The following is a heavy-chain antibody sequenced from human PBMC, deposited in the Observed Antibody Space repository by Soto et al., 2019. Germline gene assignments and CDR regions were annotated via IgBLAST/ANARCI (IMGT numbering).Heavy chain of an antibody. CDR3: ARRGVANSRDAFDI. Sequence: QVQLVQSGAEVKKPGTSVKVSCEVSGGTFSNYAITWVRQAPGQGLEWLGGAIPVYGSTKYAQKFQGRVTITADESATTTCMEQSSLRSDDTAVYYCARRGVANSRDAFDIWGQGTLVTVS. J-gene: IGHJ3*02. CDR2: AIPVYGST. D-gene: IGHD1-26*01. CDR1: GGTFSNYA. V-gene: IGHV1-69*01.